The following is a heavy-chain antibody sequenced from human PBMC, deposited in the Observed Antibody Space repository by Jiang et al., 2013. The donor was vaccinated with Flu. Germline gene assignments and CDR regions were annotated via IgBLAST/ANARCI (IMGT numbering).Heavy chain of an antibody. D-gene: IGHD2-15*01. CDR3: ARAVYCSGNSCYSRD. CDR2: STPTLGI. J-gene: IGHJ4*02. V-gene: IGHV7-4-1*02. Sequence: RQAPGQGLEWWDRSTPTLGIQYTALGFTGRFVFSLGTSVNTAYLQISSLKAEDTAVYYCARAVYCSGNSCYSRDWGQGTLVTVSS.